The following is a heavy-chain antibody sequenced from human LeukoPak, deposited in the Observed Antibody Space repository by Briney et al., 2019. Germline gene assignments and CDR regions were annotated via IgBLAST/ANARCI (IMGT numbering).Heavy chain of an antibody. D-gene: IGHD6-19*01. J-gene: IGHJ4*02. CDR2: INPNSGGI. CDR1: GYTFTGYY. CDR3: ARIPGIAVAGYFDY. V-gene: IGHV1-2*02. Sequence: ASVKVSCKASGYTFTGYYMHWVRQAPGQGLEWMGWINPNSGGINYAQKFQGRVTMTRDTSISTAYMELSRLRSDDTAVYYCARIPGIAVAGYFDYWGQGTLVTVSS.